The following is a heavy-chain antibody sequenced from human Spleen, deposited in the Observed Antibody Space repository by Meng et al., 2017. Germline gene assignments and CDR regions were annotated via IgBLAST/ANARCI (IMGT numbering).Heavy chain of an antibody. J-gene: IGHJ4*02. CDR2: IKSKTDGETT. V-gene: IGHV3-15*01. Sequence: GGSLRLSCATSGFTFSNAWMSWVRQTPGKGLEWLGLIKSKTDGETTDYAAPVKRRFSISRDDAKNTPYLQMNGLTTEDTAVYYCQWLSTHPPDCWGQGTLVTVSS. CDR1: GFTFSNAW. D-gene: IGHD3-22*01. CDR3: QWLSTHPPDC.